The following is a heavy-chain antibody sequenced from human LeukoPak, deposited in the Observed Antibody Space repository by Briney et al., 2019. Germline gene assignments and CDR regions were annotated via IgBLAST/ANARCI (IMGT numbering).Heavy chain of an antibody. CDR1: GYTFAGYY. J-gene: IGHJ5*02. V-gene: IGHV1-2*02. CDR3: AREYYGRALDP. D-gene: IGHD2-21*01. Sequence: ASVKVSCKASGYTFAGYYMHWVRQAPGQGLEWMGWINPNSGGTNFAQKFQGRVTMTRDTSISTAYMELSRLRSDDTAVYYCAREYYGRALDPWGQGTLVTVSS. CDR2: INPNSGGT.